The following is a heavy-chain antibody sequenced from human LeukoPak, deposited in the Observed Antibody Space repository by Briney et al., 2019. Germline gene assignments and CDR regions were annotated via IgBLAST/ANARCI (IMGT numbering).Heavy chain of an antibody. V-gene: IGHV3-7*01. J-gene: IGHJ3*02. D-gene: IGHD3-16*01. CDR3: AKGAPITYYDYVWGRTDAFDI. CDR2: IKQDGSEK. Sequence: GGSLRLSCAASGFTFSSYWMTWVRQAPGKGLEWVANIKQDGSEKYYVDSVRGRFTISRDNAQNSLSLQMNILRPQDTAVYYCAKGAPITYYDYVWGRTDAFDIWGQGTMVTVSS. CDR1: GFTFSSYW.